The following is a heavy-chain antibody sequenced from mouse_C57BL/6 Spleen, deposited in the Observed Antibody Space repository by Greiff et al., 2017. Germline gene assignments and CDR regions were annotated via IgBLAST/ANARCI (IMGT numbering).Heavy chain of an antibody. V-gene: IGHV6-3*01. CDR1: GFTFSNYW. J-gene: IGHJ3*01. Sequence: DVQLVESGGGLVQPGGSMKLSCVASGFTFSNYWMNWVRQSPEKGLEWVAQIRLKSDNYATHYAESVKGRFTISRDDSKSSVYLQMNNLRAEDTGIYYCTGRGFAYWGQGTLVTVSA. CDR2: IRLKSDNYAT. CDR3: TGRGFAY.